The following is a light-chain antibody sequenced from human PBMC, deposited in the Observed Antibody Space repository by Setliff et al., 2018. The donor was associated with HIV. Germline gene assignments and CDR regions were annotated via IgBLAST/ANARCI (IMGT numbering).Light chain of an antibody. V-gene: IGLV2-14*01. CDR2: EVN. J-gene: IGLJ1*01. CDR3: SSITTSSTYV. CDR1: SSDVGNYDY. Sequence: QSALTQPASVSGSPGQSITISCTGTSSDVGNYDYVAWYQQHPGKAPKLIIYEVNIWPSGLSDRFSGSKSGNTASLTISGLQAEDEADYYCSSITTSSTYVFGTGTKVTVL.